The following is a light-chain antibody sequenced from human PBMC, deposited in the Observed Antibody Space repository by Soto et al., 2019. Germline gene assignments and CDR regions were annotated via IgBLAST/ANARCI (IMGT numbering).Light chain of an antibody. CDR1: QSVSAT. CDR3: HQNNNWPQT. V-gene: IGKV3-15*01. J-gene: IGKJ1*01. Sequence: AIQSVSATLAWYQQKPGQAPRRLIYGASTRATGIPARFSGSGSGTEFTLTSSSLLSEYLAAYYCHQNNNWPQTVCQGTKVDIK. CDR2: GAS.